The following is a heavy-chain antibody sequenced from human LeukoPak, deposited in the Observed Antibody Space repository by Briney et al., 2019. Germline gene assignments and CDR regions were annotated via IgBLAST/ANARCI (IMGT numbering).Heavy chain of an antibody. CDR1: GGSISSYY. J-gene: IGHJ5*02. D-gene: IGHD6-13*01. V-gene: IGHV4-4*07. CDR2: IYTSGST. Sequence: ASETLSLTCTVSGGSISSYYWSWIRQPAGKGLEWIGRIYTSGSTNYNPSLKSRVTISVDTSKNQFSLKLSSVTAADTAVYYCARGRTAGEGELFDPWGQGTLVTVSS. CDR3: ARGRTAGEGELFDP.